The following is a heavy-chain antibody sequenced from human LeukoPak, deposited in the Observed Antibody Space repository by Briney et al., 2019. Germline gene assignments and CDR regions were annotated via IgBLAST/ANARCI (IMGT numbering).Heavy chain of an antibody. CDR1: GFTFSSYE. Sequence: PGGSLRLSCAASGFTFSSYEMHWVRQAPGKGLEWVSYTSEGGTTIYYADSVKGRFTISRDNAKNSLYLQMNSLRAEDTAVYYCAREGQDSYGFDMWGQGTMVTVSS. J-gene: IGHJ3*02. D-gene: IGHD6-6*01. CDR2: TSEGGTTI. V-gene: IGHV3-48*03. CDR3: AREGQDSYGFDM.